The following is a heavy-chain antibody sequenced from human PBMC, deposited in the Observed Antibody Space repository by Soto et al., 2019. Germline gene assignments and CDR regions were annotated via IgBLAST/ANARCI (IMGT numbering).Heavy chain of an antibody. D-gene: IGHD2-2*01. V-gene: IGHV4-34*01. CDR3: ARAEPQLMLYGMDV. Sequence: LSLTCSVHGGSFSDYLWTWIRQPPGKGLEWIGEINRSGTTNSNPSLRSRLTISLDTSKNQFSLRLVSVTAADTAVYFCARAEPQLMLYGMDVWGQGTTVTVSS. CDR1: GGSFSDYL. J-gene: IGHJ6*02. CDR2: INRSGTT.